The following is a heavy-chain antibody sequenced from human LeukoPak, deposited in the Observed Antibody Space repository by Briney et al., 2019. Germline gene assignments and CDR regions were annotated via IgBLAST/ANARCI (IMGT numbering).Heavy chain of an antibody. J-gene: IGHJ5*02. CDR1: GGTFSSYA. CDR3: ARLRIAAAGFDP. V-gene: IGHV1-69*13. D-gene: IGHD6-13*01. CDR2: IIPFFGTI. Sequence: SVKVSCKASGGTFSSYAVSWVRQAPGQGFAWMGGIIPFFGTISYAQKFQGRVTITADESTSTAYMELSSLTSEDTAVYYCARLRIAAAGFDPWGQGTLVTVSS.